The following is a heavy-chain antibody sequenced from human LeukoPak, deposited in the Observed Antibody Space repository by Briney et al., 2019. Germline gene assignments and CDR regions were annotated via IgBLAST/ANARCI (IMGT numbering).Heavy chain of an antibody. J-gene: IGHJ4*02. D-gene: IGHD6-19*01. CDR2: ISPKSHST. V-gene: IGHV3-23*01. Sequence: PGGSLRLSCAASGFTLSSYSMNWVRQVPGKGPEYVSAISPKSHSTHCVDSVKGRFTISRDNSKSTLHLQMNSLRAEDTAVYCCVRSLPGQWPFDKWGQGTLVTVSS. CDR1: GFTLSSYS. CDR3: VRSLPGQWPFDK.